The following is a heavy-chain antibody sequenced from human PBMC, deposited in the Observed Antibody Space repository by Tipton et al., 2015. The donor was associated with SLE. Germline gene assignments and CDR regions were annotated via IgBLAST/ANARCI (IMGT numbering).Heavy chain of an antibody. Sequence: QSGPEVKKPGASVKVSCKASGYTFTGYYMHWVRQAPGQGLEWMGRMNPNSGNTGYAQKFQGRVTMTRNTSISTAYMELSSLRSEDTAVYYCASQTLGAVADDVWGQGTSVAVSS. V-gene: IGHV1-8*02. CDR2: MNPNSGNT. D-gene: IGHD6-19*01. J-gene: IGHJ6*02. CDR1: GYTFTGYY. CDR3: ASQTLGAVADDV.